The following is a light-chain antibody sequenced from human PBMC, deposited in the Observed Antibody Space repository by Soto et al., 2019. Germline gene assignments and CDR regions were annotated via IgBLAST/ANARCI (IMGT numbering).Light chain of an antibody. CDR1: SSDVGGYNY. Sequence: QSVLTQPASVSGSPGQPITISCTGTSSDVGGYNYVSWYQQHPGKAPKLMIYDVSNRPSGVSNRFSGSKSGNTASLTISGLQAEDEADYYCSSFTSSTTPVFGGGTKLTVL. CDR3: SSFTSSTTPV. V-gene: IGLV2-14*01. J-gene: IGLJ2*01. CDR2: DVS.